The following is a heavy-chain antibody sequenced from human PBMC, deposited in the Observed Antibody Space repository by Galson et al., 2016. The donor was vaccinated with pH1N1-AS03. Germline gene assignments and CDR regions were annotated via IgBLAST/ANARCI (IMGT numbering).Heavy chain of an antibody. Sequence: SVKVSCKASGYTFTSYGITWVRQAPGQELEWMGWINPSSGGTKYAQKFQGRVTMTRDTSTSPAHMELSSLRFDDTAVYYCLAYGSGTQAYFDYWGQGTPVAVSS. V-gene: IGHV1-2*02. D-gene: IGHD3-10*01. CDR3: LAYGSGTQAYFDY. CDR2: INPSSGGT. J-gene: IGHJ4*02. CDR1: GYTFTSYG.